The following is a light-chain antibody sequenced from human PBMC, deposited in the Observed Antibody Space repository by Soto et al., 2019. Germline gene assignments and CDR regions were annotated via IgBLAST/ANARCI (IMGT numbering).Light chain of an antibody. CDR1: QSVSSY. CDR2: DAS. Sequence: EFVLTQSPGTLSLSLRERPTLSCRGSQSVSSYLAWYQQKPGQAPRLLIYDASNRATGIPARFSGSGSGTDFTLTISSLEPEDFAVYYCQQRSNWPLTFGGGTKVDIK. V-gene: IGKV3-11*01. CDR3: QQRSNWPLT. J-gene: IGKJ4*01.